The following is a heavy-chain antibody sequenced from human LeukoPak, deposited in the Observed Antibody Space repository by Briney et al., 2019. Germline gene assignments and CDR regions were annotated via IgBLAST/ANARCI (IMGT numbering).Heavy chain of an antibody. CDR3: ARRAGEYSHPYDY. CDR2: IYSGGNT. J-gene: IGHJ4*02. Sequence: GGSLRLSCTVSGFTVSSNSWSWVRQAPGKGLEWVSFIYSGGNTLYSDSVKGRFTISRDNSKNTPYLQMNSLRAEDTAIYYCARRAGEYSHPYDYWGQGTLVTVSS. D-gene: IGHD2-15*01. CDR1: GFTVSSNS. V-gene: IGHV3-53*01.